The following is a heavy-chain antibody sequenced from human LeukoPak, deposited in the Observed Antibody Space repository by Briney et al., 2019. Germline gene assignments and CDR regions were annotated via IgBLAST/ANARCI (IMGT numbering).Heavy chain of an antibody. J-gene: IGHJ4*02. CDR3: AKDYSDSSGYFRVPHVFDF. CDR1: GFTFSSYA. Sequence: GGPLRLSCAASGFTFSSYAMHWVRQAPGKGLEWVAVISSDGSNKYYADSMKGRFTISRDNSKNTLYLQMNSLRAEDTAVYYCAKDYSDSSGYFRVPHVFDFWGQGTLVTVSS. V-gene: IGHV3-30*04. CDR2: ISSDGSNK. D-gene: IGHD3-22*01.